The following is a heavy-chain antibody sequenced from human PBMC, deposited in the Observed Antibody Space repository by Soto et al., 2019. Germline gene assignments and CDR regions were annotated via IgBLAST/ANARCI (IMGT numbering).Heavy chain of an antibody. CDR2: IDSSSSTI. CDR3: ASARVVTTSPDIY. J-gene: IGHJ4*02. CDR1: GFSFSIYT. Sequence: ELQLVQSGGGLVKPGGSLRLYCADSGFSFSIYTMNWVRQAPGKGLEWVSSIDSSSSTIYYADSVKGRFTISRDNAKNSLYLQMNSLRVEDTAVYYCASARVVTTSPDIYWGQGTLVTVSS. D-gene: IGHD2-21*02. V-gene: IGHV3-21*01.